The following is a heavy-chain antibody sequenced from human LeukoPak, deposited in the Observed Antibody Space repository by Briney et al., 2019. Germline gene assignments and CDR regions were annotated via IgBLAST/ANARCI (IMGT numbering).Heavy chain of an antibody. CDR2: IEQDGSEK. CDR3: ARFGSVAGSPVAFDI. Sequence: GGSLRLSCAASGFTFSNYWMSWVRQAPGKGLEWVANIEQDGSEKYYVDSVKGRFTISRDNAKNSLYLQMNSLRAEDTAVYDCARFGSVAGSPVAFDIWGQGTMVTVSS. D-gene: IGHD6-19*01. J-gene: IGHJ3*02. V-gene: IGHV3-7*01. CDR1: GFTFSNYW.